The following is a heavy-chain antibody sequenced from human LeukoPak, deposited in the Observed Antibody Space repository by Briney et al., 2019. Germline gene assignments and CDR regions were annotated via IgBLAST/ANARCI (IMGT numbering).Heavy chain of an antibody. J-gene: IGHJ4*02. Sequence: KSSETLSLTCAVYGGSFSGYYWSWIRQPPGKGLEWIGEINHSGSTNYNPSLKSRVTISVDTSKNQFSLKLSSVTAADTAVYYCARPNLDYWGQGTLVTVSS. V-gene: IGHV4-34*01. D-gene: IGHD2-8*01. CDR3: ARPNLDY. CDR1: GGSFSGYY. CDR2: INHSGST.